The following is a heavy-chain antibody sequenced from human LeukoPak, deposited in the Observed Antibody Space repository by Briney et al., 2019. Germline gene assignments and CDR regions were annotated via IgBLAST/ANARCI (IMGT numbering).Heavy chain of an antibody. CDR3: ARVQRGYSYPFDY. CDR2: IYYSGST. CDR1: GGSISSSSYY. V-gene: IGHV4-39*07. J-gene: IGHJ4*02. Sequence: SETLSLTCTVSGGSISSSSYYWGWIRQPPGKGLEWIGSIYYSGSTYYNPSLKSRVTTSVDTSKNQFSLKLSSVTAADTAVYYCARVQRGYSYPFDYWGQGTLVTVSS. D-gene: IGHD5-18*01.